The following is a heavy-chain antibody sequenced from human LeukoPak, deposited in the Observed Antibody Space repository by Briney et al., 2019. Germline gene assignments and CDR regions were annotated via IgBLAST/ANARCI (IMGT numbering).Heavy chain of an antibody. V-gene: IGHV3-48*02. Sequence: GGSLRLSCAASGFSLNTYGMSWVRQAPGEGLEWVSYISGSSVSIYYADSVKGRFTISRDNAKNSLYLQMNSLRDEDTAVYYCARSGSGSFPFDYWGQGTLVTVSS. J-gene: IGHJ4*02. D-gene: IGHD1-26*01. CDR2: ISGSSVSI. CDR3: ARSGSGSFPFDY. CDR1: GFSLNTYG.